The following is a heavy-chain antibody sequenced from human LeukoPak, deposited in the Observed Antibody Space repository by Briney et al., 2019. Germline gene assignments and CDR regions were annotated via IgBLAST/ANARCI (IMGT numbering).Heavy chain of an antibody. J-gene: IGHJ4*02. CDR3: ARGLVPTPYTVTIPFDY. CDR2: INHSGST. Sequence: PSETLSLTCAVYGGSFSGYYWSWIRQPPGKGLEWVGEINHSGSTNYYPSLKSRVTISVDTSKNQFSLKLSSVTAADTAVYYCARGLVPTPYTVTIPFDYWGKGTLVTVSS. CDR1: GGSFSGYY. V-gene: IGHV4-34*01. D-gene: IGHD4-11*01.